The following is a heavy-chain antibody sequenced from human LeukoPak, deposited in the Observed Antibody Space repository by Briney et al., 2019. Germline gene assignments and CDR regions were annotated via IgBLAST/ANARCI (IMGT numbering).Heavy chain of an antibody. Sequence: SETLSLTCAVYGGSFSGYYWSWIRQPPGKGLEWIGYIYYSGSTNYNPSLKSRVTISVDTSKNQFSLKLSSVTAADTAVYYCARNYYDSSGYYPWYFDLWGRGTLVTVSS. CDR2: IYYSGST. CDR3: ARNYYDSSGYYPWYFDL. V-gene: IGHV4-59*08. CDR1: GGSFSGYY. J-gene: IGHJ2*01. D-gene: IGHD3-22*01.